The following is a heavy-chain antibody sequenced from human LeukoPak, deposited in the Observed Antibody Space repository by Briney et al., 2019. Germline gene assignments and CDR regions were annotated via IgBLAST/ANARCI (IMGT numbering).Heavy chain of an antibody. D-gene: IGHD3-22*01. Sequence: GGSLRLSSAASGFTFSSYGMHWVRQAPGKGLEWVAVIWYDGSNKYYADSVKGRFTISRDNSKNTLYLQMNSLRAEDTAVYYCARELYYYDSSGYYWWGQGTLVTVSS. CDR1: GFTFSSYG. V-gene: IGHV3-33*01. CDR2: IWYDGSNK. J-gene: IGHJ4*02. CDR3: ARELYYYDSSGYYW.